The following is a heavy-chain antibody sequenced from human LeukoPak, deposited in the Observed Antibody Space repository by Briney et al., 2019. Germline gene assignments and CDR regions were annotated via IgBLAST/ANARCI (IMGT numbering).Heavy chain of an antibody. CDR1: GVIISSYA. CDR3: AKDRVSPGFNWFDP. D-gene: IGHD2/OR15-2a*01. J-gene: IGHJ5*02. V-gene: IGHV3-23*01. Sequence: GGSLRLSCAASGVIISSYAMSWVRQAPGKGLEWVAAINGRGDNTYYADFVKGRFTISSDNSKSTVYLQMNSLRTEDKAVYYCAKDRVSPGFNWFDPWGQGPLVTVSS. CDR2: INGRGDNT.